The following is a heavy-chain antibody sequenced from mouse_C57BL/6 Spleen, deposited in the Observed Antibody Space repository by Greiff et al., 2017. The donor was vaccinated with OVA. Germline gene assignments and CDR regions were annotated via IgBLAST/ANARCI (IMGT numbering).Heavy chain of an antibody. CDR1: GFNIKDYY. J-gene: IGHJ1*03. CDR3: ARKLTGSYWYFDV. Sequence: EVKLMESGAELVKPGASVKLSCTASGFNIKDYYMHWVKQRTEQGPEWIGRIDPEDGETKYAPKFQGKATITADTSSNTAYLQLSSLTSEDTAVYYCARKLTGSYWYFDVWGTGTTVTVSS. CDR2: IDPEDGET. D-gene: IGHD4-1*01. V-gene: IGHV14-2*01.